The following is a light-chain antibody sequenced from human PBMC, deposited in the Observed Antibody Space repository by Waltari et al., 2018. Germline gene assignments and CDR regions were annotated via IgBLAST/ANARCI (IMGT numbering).Light chain of an antibody. CDR3: QVWDSSSGHWV. J-gene: IGLJ3*02. CDR1: NIGSKH. Sequence: SYFLTQPPSLSVAPGETARISCGGTNIGSKHVHWYQQKAGQAPLLVIYYDNDRASGIPERFSGSNAGNTATLTISRVAAGDEADYCCQVWDSSSGHWVFGGGTELTVL. CDR2: YDN. V-gene: IGLV3-21*04.